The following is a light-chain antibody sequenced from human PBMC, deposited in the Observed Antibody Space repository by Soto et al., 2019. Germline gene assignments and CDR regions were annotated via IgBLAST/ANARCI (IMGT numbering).Light chain of an antibody. V-gene: IGLV7-43*01. CDR3: LLYYGNVQV. J-gene: IGLJ2*01. Sequence: QTMVIQEPSLTVSPGETVTLTCASSTGAVTGASYTNWLQQKPGQAPRALVHSTSIKHAWTPARFSGSLLGDKAALTLSGVQHEDEADYYCLLYYGNVQVFGRGTKLTVL. CDR1: TGAVTGASY. CDR2: STS.